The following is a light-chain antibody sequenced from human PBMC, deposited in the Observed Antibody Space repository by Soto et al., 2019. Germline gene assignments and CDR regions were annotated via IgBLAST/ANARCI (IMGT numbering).Light chain of an antibody. CDR1: QSSSSW. V-gene: IGKV1-5*03. CDR2: KAS. Sequence: DIQMTQSPSTLSASVGDRVTITCRASQSSSSWLAWYQQKPGKAPKLLIYKASSLESGVPSRFSGSGSGTEFTLTISSLQPDDFASYYCQQYNSYLYTVGQGTKLEIK. J-gene: IGKJ2*01. CDR3: QQYNSYLYT.